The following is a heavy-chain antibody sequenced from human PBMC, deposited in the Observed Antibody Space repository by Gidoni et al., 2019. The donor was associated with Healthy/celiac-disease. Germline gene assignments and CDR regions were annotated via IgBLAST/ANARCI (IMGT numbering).Heavy chain of an antibody. J-gene: IGHJ4*02. CDR1: GFTFSSYS. D-gene: IGHD6-19*01. CDR3: AGQGGSGWYFDY. V-gene: IGHV3-21*01. Sequence: EVQLVESGGGLVKPGGSLSLYCAASGFTFSSYSMTWVRQAPGKGWEWVSSISSSSSYIYYADSVKGRFTISRDNAKNSLYLQMNSLRAEDTAVYYCAGQGGSGWYFDYWGQGTLVTVSS. CDR2: ISSSSSYI.